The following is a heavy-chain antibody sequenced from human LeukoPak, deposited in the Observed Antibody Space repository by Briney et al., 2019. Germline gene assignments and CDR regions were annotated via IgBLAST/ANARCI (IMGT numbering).Heavy chain of an antibody. CDR3: ARDKMDIVVVPAAHYYYYYYMDV. Sequence: SETLSLTCAVYGGSFSGYYWSWIRQPPGKGLEWIGEINHSGSTNYNPSLKSRVTISVDKSKDQFSLKLSSVTAADTAVYYCARDKMDIVVVPAAHYYYYYYMDVWGKGTTVTVSS. D-gene: IGHD2-2*03. CDR1: GGSFSGYY. J-gene: IGHJ6*03. V-gene: IGHV4-34*01. CDR2: INHSGST.